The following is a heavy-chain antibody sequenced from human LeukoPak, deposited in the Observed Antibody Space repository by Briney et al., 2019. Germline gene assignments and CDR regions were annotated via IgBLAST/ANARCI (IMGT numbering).Heavy chain of an antibody. Sequence: PSETLSLTCTVSGGSISSSSYYWGWIRQPPGKGLEWIGSIYYSGSTYYNPSLKSRVTISVDTSKNQFSLKLSSVTAADTAVYYCARPIWFGGGESDYWGQGTLVTVSS. D-gene: IGHD3-10*01. CDR2: IYYSGST. CDR1: GGSISSSSYY. CDR3: ARPIWFGGGESDY. V-gene: IGHV4-39*01. J-gene: IGHJ4*02.